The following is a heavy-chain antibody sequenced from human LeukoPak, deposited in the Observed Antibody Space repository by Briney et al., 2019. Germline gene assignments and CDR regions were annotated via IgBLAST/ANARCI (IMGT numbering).Heavy chain of an antibody. CDR2: IRSKAYGGTT. J-gene: IGHJ4*02. CDR3: TRVTYYDFWSGYFPREYFDY. D-gene: IGHD3-3*01. Sequence: GGSLRLSCTASGFTFGDYAMSWVRQAPGKGLEWVGFIRSKAYGGTTEYAASVKGRFTISRDASKSIAYLQMNSLKTEDTAVYYCTRVTYYDFWSGYFPREYFDYWGQGTLVTVSS. V-gene: IGHV3-49*04. CDR1: GFTFGDYA.